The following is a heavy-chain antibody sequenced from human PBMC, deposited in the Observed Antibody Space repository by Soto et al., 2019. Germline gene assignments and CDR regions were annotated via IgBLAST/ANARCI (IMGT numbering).Heavy chain of an antibody. CDR2: IWSDGNNR. Sequence: QVQLVESGGGVVQPGRSLRLSCAASGFMFSNHGMHWVRQAPGKGLEWVAVIWSDGNNRYYADSVKGRSTISRDNSKNTLYLQMNSLRAEDTAVYHCVRGYNWNDEASDYWGQGTLVTVSS. CDR3: VRGYNWNDEASDY. D-gene: IGHD1-1*01. V-gene: IGHV3-33*01. J-gene: IGHJ4*02. CDR1: GFMFSNHG.